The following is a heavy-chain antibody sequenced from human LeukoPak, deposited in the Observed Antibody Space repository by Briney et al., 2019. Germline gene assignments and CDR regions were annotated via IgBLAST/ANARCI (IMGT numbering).Heavy chain of an antibody. Sequence: GGSLRLSCTASGFTASGFSFSKAWMSWVRQAPGKGLEWVGRIKSKTDGETTDYAVPVKGRFTISRDNSKNTLYLQMNSLRAEDTAVYYCARANTIFGVARGAFDIWGQGTMVTVSS. D-gene: IGHD3-3*01. CDR1: GFTASGFSFSKAW. CDR3: ARANTIFGVARGAFDI. V-gene: IGHV3-15*01. CDR2: IKSKTDGETT. J-gene: IGHJ3*02.